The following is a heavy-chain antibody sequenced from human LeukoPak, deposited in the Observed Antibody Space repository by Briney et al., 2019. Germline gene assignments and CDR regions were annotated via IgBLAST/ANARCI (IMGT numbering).Heavy chain of an antibody. CDR2: IGSSGGST. Sequence: GGSLRLSCAASGFSFGTYGMSWVRQAPGKGLEWVSAIGSSGGSTYYSDSAKGRFTISRDNSKNTLYLQMSSLRAEDSAVYYCAKVVRKTGTDSWGQGTQVTVSS. D-gene: IGHD1/OR15-1a*01. V-gene: IGHV3-23*01. CDR3: AKVVRKTGTDS. J-gene: IGHJ4*02. CDR1: GFSFGTYG.